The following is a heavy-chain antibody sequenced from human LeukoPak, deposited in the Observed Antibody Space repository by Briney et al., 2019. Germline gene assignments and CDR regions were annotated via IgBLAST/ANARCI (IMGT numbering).Heavy chain of an antibody. CDR2: IYHCGSH. CDR3: ARVTSGSGSYLAGWFDP. Sequence: PSETLSLTCTVSGGSISTYYWSWIRQPPGKGLEWIGYIYHCGSHNYNPSLKSRVTISVDTSQNQFYLELSSVTAADTAVYYCARVTSGSGSYLAGWFDPWGQGTLVTVSS. D-gene: IGHD3-10*01. V-gene: IGHV4-59*01. CDR1: GGSISTYY. J-gene: IGHJ5*02.